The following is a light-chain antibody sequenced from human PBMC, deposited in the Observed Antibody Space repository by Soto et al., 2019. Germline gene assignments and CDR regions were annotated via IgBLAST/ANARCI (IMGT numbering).Light chain of an antibody. CDR2: DAS. J-gene: IGKJ2*01. Sequence: EIVLTQSPGTLSLSPGERATLSCRASQNVNSNHIAWYQQRPGQAPRLLIYDASTRATGIPPRFSGGGSGTEFTVTISSLQSEDFAIYYCQQYDIWPPYTFGQGTKVDIK. V-gene: IGKV3-15*01. CDR3: QQYDIWPPYT. CDR1: QNVNSN.